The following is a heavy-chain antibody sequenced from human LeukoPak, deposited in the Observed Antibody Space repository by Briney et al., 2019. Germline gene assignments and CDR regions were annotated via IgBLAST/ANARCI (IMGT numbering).Heavy chain of an antibody. Sequence: GGSLRLSCVASGFTFSSSAMSWVRQAPERGLEWVSLISGSGGSTNYADSVKGRFTISRDNSKNTLYLQMNSLTAEDTAVYYCARPRTAAGRNFDYGGQGTLVTVSS. CDR3: ARPRTAAGRNFDY. CDR2: ISGSGGST. V-gene: IGHV3-23*01. J-gene: IGHJ4*02. D-gene: IGHD2-21*02. CDR1: GFTFSSSA.